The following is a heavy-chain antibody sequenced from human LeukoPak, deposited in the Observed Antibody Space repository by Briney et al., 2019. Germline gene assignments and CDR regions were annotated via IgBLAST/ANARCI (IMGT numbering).Heavy chain of an antibody. CDR2: IWYDGTNK. CDR3: ARDSTLRHFDY. V-gene: IGHV3-33*01. J-gene: IGHJ4*02. Sequence: GRSLRLSCAASGFTFSSYGMHWVRQAPGKGLEWVALIWYDGTNKYYADSVKGRFSISRDSSKKTLYLQMNSLRAEDTAVYYCARDSTLRHFDYWGQGTLVTVSS. D-gene: IGHD5-12*01. CDR1: GFTFSSYG.